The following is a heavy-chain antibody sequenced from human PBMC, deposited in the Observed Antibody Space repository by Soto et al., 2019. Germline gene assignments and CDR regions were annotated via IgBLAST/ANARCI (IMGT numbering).Heavy chain of an antibody. CDR3: AKQQLAIVYGMDV. CDR1: GFTFGSYE. D-gene: IGHD6-13*01. V-gene: IGHV3-48*03. Sequence: EVQLVESGGGLVQPGGSLRLSCAASGFTFGSYEMNWVRQAPGKGLEWVSYISSSGSTIYYADSVKGRFTISRDNAKNSLYLQMNSLRAEDSAVYYCAKQQLAIVYGMDVWGQGTTVTVSS. CDR2: ISSSGSTI. J-gene: IGHJ6*02.